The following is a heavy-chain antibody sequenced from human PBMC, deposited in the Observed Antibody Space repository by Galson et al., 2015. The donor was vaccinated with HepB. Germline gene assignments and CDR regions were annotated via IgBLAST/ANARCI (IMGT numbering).Heavy chain of an antibody. D-gene: IGHD3-10*01. J-gene: IGHJ4*02. CDR1: GLSLNDRGVS. V-gene: IGHV2-70*11. CDR3: VRARAGFGEFDY. CDR2: IDWDDDK. Sequence: PALVKPPQTLTLTCIFSGLSLNDRGVSVSWIRQPPGKALEWLARIDWDDDKYYSTSLKTRLTISKDPSKNQVVLRLTNMDPVDTATYFCVRARAGFGEFDYWGQGTLVTVSS.